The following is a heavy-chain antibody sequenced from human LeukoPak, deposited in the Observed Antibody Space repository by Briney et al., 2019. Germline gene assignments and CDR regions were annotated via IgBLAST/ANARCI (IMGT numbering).Heavy chain of an antibody. Sequence: HPGRSLRLSCAASGFTFSSYGMHWVRQAPGKGLEWVSNISSSDTTIHYADSVKGRFTISRDNARNSLYLQMNSLRAEDTAVYYCARSRRDNYYYYYGMDVWGQGTTVTVSS. CDR2: ISSSDTTI. CDR1: GFTFSSYG. CDR3: ARSRRDNYYYYYGMDV. J-gene: IGHJ6*02. V-gene: IGHV3-48*03. D-gene: IGHD5-24*01.